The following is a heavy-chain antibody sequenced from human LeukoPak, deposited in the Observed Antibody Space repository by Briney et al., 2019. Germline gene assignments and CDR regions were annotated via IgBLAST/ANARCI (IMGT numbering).Heavy chain of an antibody. J-gene: IGHJ6*03. V-gene: IGHV3-23*01. Sequence: PGGSLRLSCAASGFTFSSYAMSWVRQAPGKGLEWVSAISGSGGSTYYADSVKGRFTISRDNAKNSLYLQMNSLRAEDTAVYYCAREFDCSSTSCYRDYYYYMDVWGKGTTVTVSS. D-gene: IGHD2-2*01. CDR1: GFTFSSYA. CDR2: ISGSGGST. CDR3: AREFDCSSTSCYRDYYYYMDV.